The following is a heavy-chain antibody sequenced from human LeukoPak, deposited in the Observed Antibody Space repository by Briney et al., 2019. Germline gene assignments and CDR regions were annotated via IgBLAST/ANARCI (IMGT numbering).Heavy chain of an antibody. Sequence: KPSETLSLTCTVSGGSISSYYWSWIRQPAGKGLEWVGRIYTSGNTNYNPSLKSRVTMSVDTSKNQFSLKLSSVTAADTAVYYCARDGYYYDTSGYIVLDYWGQGTLVTVSS. J-gene: IGHJ4*02. CDR3: ARDGYYYDTSGYIVLDY. D-gene: IGHD3-22*01. CDR2: IYTSGNT. CDR1: GGSISSYY. V-gene: IGHV4-4*07.